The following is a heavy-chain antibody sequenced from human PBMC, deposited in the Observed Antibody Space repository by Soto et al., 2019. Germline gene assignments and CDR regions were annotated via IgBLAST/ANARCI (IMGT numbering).Heavy chain of an antibody. CDR3: ARGYYYDRSGYSPGWFDP. D-gene: IGHD3-22*01. CDR2: IYYSGST. Sequence: SETLSLTCTVSGGSISSGDYYWSWIRQPPGKGLEWIGYIYYSGSTYYNPSLKSRVTISVDTYKNQFSLKLSSVTAADTAVYYCARGYYYDRSGYSPGWFDPWGQGPLVTVSS. J-gene: IGHJ5*02. V-gene: IGHV4-30-4*01. CDR1: GGSISSGDYY.